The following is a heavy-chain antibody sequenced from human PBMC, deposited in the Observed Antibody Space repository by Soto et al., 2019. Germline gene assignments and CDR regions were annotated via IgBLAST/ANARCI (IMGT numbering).Heavy chain of an antibody. V-gene: IGHV4-59*01. D-gene: IGHD2-15*01. Sequence: QVQLQESGPGLVKPSETLSLTCTVSGGSISSYYWSWIRQPPGRGLEWIGYIYYSGSTNYNPSLKSRVTISVDTSKNQFSLKLSSVTAADTAVYYCARGPAAGYCSGGSCYSHDYWGQGPLVTVSS. J-gene: IGHJ4*02. CDR1: GGSISSYY. CDR3: ARGPAAGYCSGGSCYSHDY. CDR2: IYYSGST.